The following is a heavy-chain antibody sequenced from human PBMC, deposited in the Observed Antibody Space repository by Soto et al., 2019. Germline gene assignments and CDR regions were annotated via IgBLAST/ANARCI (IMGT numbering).Heavy chain of an antibody. CDR1: GFSLSTSGVG. V-gene: IGHV2-5*02. CDR2: IYWDDDK. Sequence: QITLKESGPPLVKPTQTLTLTCTFSGFSLSTSGVGVGWIRQPPGKALEWLALIYWDDDKRYSPSLKSRLTITKDTSRNQVVLTMTNVDPVDTATYSCARDLVGARGFDYWGLGTLITVSS. CDR3: ARDLVGARGFDY. J-gene: IGHJ4*02. D-gene: IGHD1-26*01.